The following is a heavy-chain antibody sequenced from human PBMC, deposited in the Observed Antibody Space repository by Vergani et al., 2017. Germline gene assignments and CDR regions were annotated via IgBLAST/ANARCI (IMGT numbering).Heavy chain of an antibody. CDR1: DSSIMTNPY. D-gene: IGHD3-10*01. Sequence: QVQLQESVPGLVTPSQTLTLTCDVSDSSIMTNPYWGWFRQSPGKGLEWIGCIHHSGDTHYNSSLKSRVSISIVSSSKFSLSLTSVTAADTAIYYCARHRGSGGFFPSSYFYGMDVWGHGTTVTVSS. V-gene: IGHV4-38-2*01. CDR2: IHHSGDT. CDR3: ARHRGSGGFFPSSYFYGMDV. J-gene: IGHJ6*02.